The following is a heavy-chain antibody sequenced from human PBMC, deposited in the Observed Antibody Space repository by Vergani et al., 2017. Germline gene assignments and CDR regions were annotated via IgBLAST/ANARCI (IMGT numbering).Heavy chain of an antibody. D-gene: IGHD6-19*01. CDR3: AKVGRSEVAGTFGAVDI. J-gene: IGHJ3*02. CDR2: LSASDRRT. CDR1: GFTFIMHA. Sequence: EVQMVESGGGLVKPGGSLRLSCVASGFTFIMHAMSWVRQAPGKGLEWVSTLSASDRRTHYADSVKGRFTISRDNSKNTLFLHMNSLRPEDTAVYYCAKVGRSEVAGTFGAVDIWGQGTMVTVSS. V-gene: IGHV3-23*04.